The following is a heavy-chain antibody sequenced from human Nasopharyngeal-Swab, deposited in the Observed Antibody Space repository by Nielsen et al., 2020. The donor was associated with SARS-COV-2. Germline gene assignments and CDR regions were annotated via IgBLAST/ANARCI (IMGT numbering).Heavy chain of an antibody. Sequence: SESLSLTWTVSGGSISSSSYYWGWIRQPPGKGLEWIGSIYYSGSTNYNPSLKSRVTISVDTSKNQFSLKLSSVTAADTAVYYCARGAWGRDGYNLFDYWGQGTLVTVSS. CDR3: ARGAWGRDGYNLFDY. CDR1: GGSISSSSYY. J-gene: IGHJ4*02. V-gene: IGHV4-39*07. D-gene: IGHD5-24*01. CDR2: IYYSGST.